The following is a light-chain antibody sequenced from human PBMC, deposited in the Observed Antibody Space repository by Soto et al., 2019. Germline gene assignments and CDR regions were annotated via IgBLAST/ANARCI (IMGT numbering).Light chain of an antibody. Sequence: QSVLTQPPSVSGAPGQRVTISCTGSSSNIGAGYDVPWYQQLPGTAPKLLIYGNSNRPSGVPDRFSGSKSGTSASLAITGLQAEDEADYYCRSYDSSLGYVVFGGGTKLTVL. CDR2: GNS. CDR3: RSYDSSLGYVV. CDR1: SSNIGAGYD. V-gene: IGLV1-40*01. J-gene: IGLJ2*01.